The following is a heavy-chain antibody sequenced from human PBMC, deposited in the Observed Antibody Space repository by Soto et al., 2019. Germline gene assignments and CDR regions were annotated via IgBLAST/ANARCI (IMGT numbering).Heavy chain of an antibody. CDR3: ARVTLPQRGFDP. Sequence: LSLTCTVSGGSISSGGYYWSWIRQHPGKGLEWIGYIYYSGSTYYNPSLKSRVTISVDTSKNQFSLKLSSVTAADTAVYYCARVTLPQRGFDPWGQGTLVTVSS. V-gene: IGHV4-31*03. CDR1: GGSISSGGYY. J-gene: IGHJ5*02. CDR2: IYYSGST.